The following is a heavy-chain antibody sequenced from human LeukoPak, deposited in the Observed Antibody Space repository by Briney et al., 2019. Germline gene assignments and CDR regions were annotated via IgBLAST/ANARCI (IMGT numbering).Heavy chain of an antibody. CDR3: ARDGNYYDSSGYLGGLGAFDI. CDR1: GYTFTSYY. V-gene: IGHV1-46*01. CDR2: INPSGGST. J-gene: IGHJ3*02. D-gene: IGHD3-22*01. Sequence: GASVKVSCKASGYTFTSYYMHWVRQAPGQGLEWMGIINPSGGSTSYAQKFQGRVTMTRDTSTSTVYMELSSLRSEDTAVYYCARDGNYYDSSGYLGGLGAFDIWGQGTMVTVSS.